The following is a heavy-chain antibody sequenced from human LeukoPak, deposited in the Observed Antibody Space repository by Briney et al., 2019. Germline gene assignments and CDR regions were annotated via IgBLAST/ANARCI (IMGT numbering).Heavy chain of an antibody. CDR2: IYTSGST. V-gene: IGHV4-4*09. J-gene: IGHJ4*02. CDR3: ASSPLYVWGSYRLNPYFDY. CDR1: GGSISSYY. D-gene: IGHD3-16*02. Sequence: PSETLSLTCTVSGGSISSYYWSWIRQPPGKGLEWIGYIYTSGSTNYNPSLKSRVTISVDTSKNQFSLKLSSVTAADTAVYYCASSPLYVWGSYRLNPYFDYWGQGTLVTVS.